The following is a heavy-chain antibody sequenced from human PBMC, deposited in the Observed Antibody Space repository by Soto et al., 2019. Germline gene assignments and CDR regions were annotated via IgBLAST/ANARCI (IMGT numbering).Heavy chain of an antibody. Sequence: GGSLRLSCAASGFTFSSYGMHWVRQAPGKGLEWVAVIWYDGSNKYYAESVKGRFTISRDNSKNTLYLQMNNLRAEDTAVYYCARDSHVGSGWQLTADSWGQGTLVTVSS. CDR2: IWYDGSNK. CDR1: GFTFSSYG. V-gene: IGHV3-33*01. D-gene: IGHD6-19*01. J-gene: IGHJ4*02. CDR3: ARDSHVGSGWQLTADS.